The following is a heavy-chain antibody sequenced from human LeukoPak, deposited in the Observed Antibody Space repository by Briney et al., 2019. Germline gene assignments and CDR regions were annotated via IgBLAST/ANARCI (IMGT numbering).Heavy chain of an antibody. D-gene: IGHD6-13*01. Sequence: SVKVSCKASGGTFSSYAISWVRQAPGQGLEWMGRIIPILGIANYAQKFQGRVTITADKSTSTAYMELSSLRSEDTAVYYCARGGRKIEQQLAYFQHWGQGTLVTVSS. CDR1: GGTFSSYA. CDR2: IIPILGIA. CDR3: ARGGRKIEQQLAYFQH. V-gene: IGHV1-69*04. J-gene: IGHJ1*01.